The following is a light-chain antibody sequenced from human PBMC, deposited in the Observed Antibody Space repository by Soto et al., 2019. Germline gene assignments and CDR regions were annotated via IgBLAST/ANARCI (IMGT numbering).Light chain of an antibody. CDR1: QSVSNY. J-gene: IGKJ4*01. Sequence: EIVLTQSPATLSLAPGERATFSCRASQSVSNYLAWYQQKPGQAPRLLIYDASNRATGIPARCSGSGSGTDFTLTISSLEPEDFAVYYCQQRFNWPLSFGGGTKVEIK. CDR3: QQRFNWPLS. CDR2: DAS. V-gene: IGKV3-11*01.